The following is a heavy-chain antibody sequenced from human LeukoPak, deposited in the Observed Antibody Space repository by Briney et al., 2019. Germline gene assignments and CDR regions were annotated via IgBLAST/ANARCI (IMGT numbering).Heavy chain of an antibody. CDR2: IYTSGST. J-gene: IGHJ4*02. Sequence: SETLSLTCTVSGGSISSGSYYWSWIRQPAGKGLEWIGRIYTSGSTNYNPSLKSRVTMSVDTSKNQFSLKLSSVTAADTAVYYCARDKRGYGGNSVFDYWGQGTLVTVSS. V-gene: IGHV4-61*02. D-gene: IGHD4-23*01. CDR3: ARDKRGYGGNSVFDY. CDR1: GGSISSGSYY.